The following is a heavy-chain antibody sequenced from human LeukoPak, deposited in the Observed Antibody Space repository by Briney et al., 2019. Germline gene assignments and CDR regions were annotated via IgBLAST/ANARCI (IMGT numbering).Heavy chain of an antibody. V-gene: IGHV4-38-2*02. D-gene: IGHD6-19*01. CDR3: ARDSSGWYEGWLDWFDP. J-gene: IGHJ5*02. Sequence: PSETLSLTCTVSGYSISSGYYWGWIRQPPGKGLEWIGSIYHSGSTYYNPSLKSRVTISVDTSKNQFSLKLSSVTAADTAVYYCARDSSGWYEGWLDWFDPWGQGTLVTVSS. CDR1: GYSISSGYY. CDR2: IYHSGST.